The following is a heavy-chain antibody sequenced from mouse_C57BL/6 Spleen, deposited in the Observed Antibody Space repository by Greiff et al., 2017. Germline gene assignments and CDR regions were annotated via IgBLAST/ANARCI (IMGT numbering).Heavy chain of an antibody. CDR2: ISDGGSYT. V-gene: IGHV5-4*01. J-gene: IGHJ2*01. D-gene: IGHD2-5*01. Sequence: EVQLVESGGGLVKPGGSLKLSCAASGFTFSSYAMSWVRQTPEKRLEWVATISDGGSYTYYPDNVKGRFTISRDNAKNNLYLQMSHLKSEDTAMYYCARAGTRSNYDFDYWGQGTTLTVSS. CDR3: ARAGTRSNYDFDY. CDR1: GFTFSSYA.